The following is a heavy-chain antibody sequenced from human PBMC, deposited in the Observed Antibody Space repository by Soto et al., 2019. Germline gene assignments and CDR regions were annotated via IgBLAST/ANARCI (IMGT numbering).Heavy chain of an antibody. D-gene: IGHD1-26*01. CDR3: ARRGSGSYYDY. J-gene: IGHJ4*02. CDR2: ISGSGGST. Sequence: EVQLLESGGGLVQPGGALRLSCAASGFTFSRYAMRWFRQAPVKGLEWVSAISGSGGSTYYADSVKGRFTISRDNSKHTLYLQMNSLRAEDTAVYYCARRGSGSYYDYWGQGTLGTVSS. CDR1: GFTFSRYA. V-gene: IGHV3-23*01.